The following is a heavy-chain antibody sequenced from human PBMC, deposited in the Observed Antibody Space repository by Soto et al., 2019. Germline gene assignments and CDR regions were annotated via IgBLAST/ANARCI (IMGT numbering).Heavy chain of an antibody. CDR2: IYYSGST. D-gene: IGHD1-26*01. V-gene: IGHV4-31*03. CDR3: ARGIVGATTYYFDY. CDR1: GGSISSGGYY. Sequence: QVQLQESGPGLVKPSQTLSLTCTVSGGSISSGGYYWSWIRQHPGKGLEWIGYIYYSGSTYYNPSLKSRVTISVDTSKNQFSLKLSAVTAADTAVYYCARGIVGATTYYFDYWGQGTLVTVSS. J-gene: IGHJ4*02.